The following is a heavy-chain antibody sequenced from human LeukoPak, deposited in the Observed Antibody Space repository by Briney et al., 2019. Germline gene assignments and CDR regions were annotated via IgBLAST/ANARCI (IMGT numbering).Heavy chain of an antibody. CDR2: ISGSGGST. V-gene: IGHV3-23*01. D-gene: IGHD6-13*01. CDR1: GLTFSSYV. J-gene: IGHJ4*02. Sequence: GGSLRLSCAVSGLTFSSYVMNWVRQAPGKGLEWVSDISGSGGSTYYADSVKGRFSISRDNSKNTLYLQMNSLRAEDTAVYYCAKRVHTSSWYAAFDYWGQGTLVTVSS. CDR3: AKRVHTSSWYAAFDY.